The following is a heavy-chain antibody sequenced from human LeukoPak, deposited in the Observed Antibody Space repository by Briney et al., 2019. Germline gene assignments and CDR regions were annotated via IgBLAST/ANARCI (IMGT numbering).Heavy chain of an antibody. CDR3: ASQQQEWAEYFQH. CDR1: GGSISSGGYS. V-gene: IGHV4-30-2*01. CDR2: IYHSGST. Sequence: SQSLSLTCAVSGGSISSGGYSWSWIRQPPGKGLEWIGYIYHSGSTYYNPSLKSRVTISVDRSKNQFSLKLSSVTAADTAVYYCASQQQEWAEYFQHWGQGTLVTVSS. J-gene: IGHJ1*01. D-gene: IGHD6-13*01.